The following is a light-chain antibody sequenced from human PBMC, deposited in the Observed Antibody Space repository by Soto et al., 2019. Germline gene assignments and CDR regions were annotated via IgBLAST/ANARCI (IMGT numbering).Light chain of an antibody. J-gene: IGKJ1*01. V-gene: IGKV3-20*01. CDR3: QQYGSSPKT. CDR2: GAS. Sequence: EIVLTQSPGTLSLSPGERATLSCRASQSVSSSYLAWYQQKPGQAPRLLIYGASSRATGIPGRFSGSGSRTDFTLTISRLEPEDFAVYYCQQYGSSPKTFGQGTKVEI. CDR1: QSVSSSY.